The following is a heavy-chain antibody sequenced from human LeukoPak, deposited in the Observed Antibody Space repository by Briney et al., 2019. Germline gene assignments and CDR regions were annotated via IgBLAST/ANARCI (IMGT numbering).Heavy chain of an antibody. D-gene: IGHD3-9*01. Sequence: GESLKISCKGSGYSFTSYWAGWVRQMPGKGLEWMGIIYPGDSDTRYSPSFQGQVTISADKSISTAYLQWSSLKASDTAMYYCARSSRRYFGWFDPWGQGTLVTVSS. V-gene: IGHV5-51*01. J-gene: IGHJ5*02. CDR1: GYSFTSYW. CDR3: ARSSRRYFGWFDP. CDR2: IYPGDSDT.